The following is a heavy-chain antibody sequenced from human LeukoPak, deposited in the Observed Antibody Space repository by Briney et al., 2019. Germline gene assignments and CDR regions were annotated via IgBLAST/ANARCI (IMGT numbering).Heavy chain of an antibody. CDR1: GYTFTGYY. D-gene: IGHD3-3*01. CDR3: ARDGEWLHLFDY. J-gene: IGHJ4*02. Sequence: ASVKVSCKASGYTFTGYYMHWVRQAPGQGLEWMGWINPNSGGTNYAQKFQGRVTMTRDTSISTANMELSRLRSDDTAVYYCARDGEWLHLFDYWGQGTLVTVSS. V-gene: IGHV1-2*02. CDR2: INPNSGGT.